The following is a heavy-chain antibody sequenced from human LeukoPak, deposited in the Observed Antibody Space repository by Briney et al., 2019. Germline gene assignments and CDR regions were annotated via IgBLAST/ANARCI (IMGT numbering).Heavy chain of an antibody. J-gene: IGHJ4*02. CDR2: ISYDGSNK. D-gene: IGHD6-19*01. Sequence: PGGSLRLSCAASGFTFSSYAMHWVRQAPGKGLEWVAVISYDGSNKYYADSVKGRFTISRDNSKNTLYLQMNSLRAEDTAVYYCARFPAGPVTKDSSGWGFDYWGQGTLVTVSS. CDR3: ARFPAGPVTKDSSGWGFDY. CDR1: GFTFSSYA. V-gene: IGHV3-30-3*01.